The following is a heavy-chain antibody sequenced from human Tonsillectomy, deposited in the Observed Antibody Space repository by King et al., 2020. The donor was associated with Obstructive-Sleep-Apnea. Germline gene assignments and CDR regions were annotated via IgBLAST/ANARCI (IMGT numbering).Heavy chain of an antibody. CDR2: IYHSGST. CDR3: ARDYYYDSSGYYVDY. J-gene: IGHJ4*02. Sequence: QLQESGPGLVKPSETLSLTCTVSGYSISSGYYWGWIRQPPGKGLEWIGSIYHSGSTYYNPSLKSRVTISVDTSKYQFSLKLSSVTAADTAVYYCARDYYYDSSGYYVDYWGQGTLVTVSS. CDR1: GYSISSGYY. D-gene: IGHD3-22*01. V-gene: IGHV4-38-2*02.